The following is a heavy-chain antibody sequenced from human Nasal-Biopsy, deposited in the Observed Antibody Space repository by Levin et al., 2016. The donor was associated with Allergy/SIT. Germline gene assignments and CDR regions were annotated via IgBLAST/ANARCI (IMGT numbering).Heavy chain of an antibody. CDR2: ITSDGGGK. V-gene: IGHV3-64D*06. J-gene: IGHJ4*02. CDR3: VKDLGPQGYCSSNTCSDY. Sequence: GESLKISCAASGFTFSSYGMHWVRQTPGKRLEYIAAITSDGGGKYYADSVVRGRFTVSRDNSKSTLYFQMSSLRTEDTAVYYCVKDLGPQGYCSSNTCSDYWGQGTLVTVSS. CDR1: GFTFSSYG. D-gene: IGHD2-2*01.